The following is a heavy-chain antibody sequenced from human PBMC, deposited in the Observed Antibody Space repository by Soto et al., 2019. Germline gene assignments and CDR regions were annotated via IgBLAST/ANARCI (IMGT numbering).Heavy chain of an antibody. J-gene: IGHJ6*03. D-gene: IGHD6-6*01. CDR2: IYSGGST. CDR1: GFTVSSNY. V-gene: IGHV3-53*04. Sequence: QPGGSLRLSCAASGFTVSSNYMSWVRQAPGKGLEWVSVIYSGGSTYYADSVKGRFTISRHNSKNTLYLQMNSLRAEDTAVYYCARVSSSEPNYYYYYYMDVWGKGTTVTVSS. CDR3: ARVSSSEPNYYYYYYMDV.